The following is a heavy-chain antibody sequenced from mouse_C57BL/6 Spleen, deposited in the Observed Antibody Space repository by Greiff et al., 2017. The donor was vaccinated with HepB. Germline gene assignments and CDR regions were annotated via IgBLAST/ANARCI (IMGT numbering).Heavy chain of an antibody. V-gene: IGHV1-15*01. CDR1: GYTFTDYE. J-gene: IGHJ2*01. D-gene: IGHD1-1*01. CDR2: IDPETGGT. CDR3: TRLVYYYGVDY. Sequence: VKLMESGAELVRPGASVTLSCKASGYTFTDYEMHWVKQTPVHGLEWIGAIDPETGGTAYNQKFKGKAILTADKSSSTAYMELRSLTSEDSAVYYCTRLVYYYGVDYWGEGATLTVAS.